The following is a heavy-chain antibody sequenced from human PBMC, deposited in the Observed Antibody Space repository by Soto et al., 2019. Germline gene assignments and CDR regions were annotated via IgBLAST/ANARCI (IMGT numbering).Heavy chain of an antibody. V-gene: IGHV4-59*11. Sequence: SETLSLTCTVSGGSISSHFWSWIRQPPGKGLEWIGNIYFSGSTSYNPSLKSRVTISEHTSKNQFALNVTSVTAADTAVYYCARIHHLVRGGKYGMDVWAKGPRSPSP. CDR2: IYFSGST. D-gene: IGHD6-6*01. CDR1: GGSISSHF. J-gene: IGHJ6*02. CDR3: ARIHHLVRGGKYGMDV.